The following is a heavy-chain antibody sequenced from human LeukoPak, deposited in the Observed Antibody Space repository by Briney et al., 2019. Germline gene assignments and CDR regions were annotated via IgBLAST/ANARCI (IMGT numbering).Heavy chain of an antibody. CDR2: ISTYTGDT. J-gene: IGHJ4*02. CDR3: ARESGGNTMAGDY. Sequence: ASVTVSYKASGYTFTNRGISWVRQAPGQGREWMGWISTYTGDTNFAQNFQGRVTLTTDTTTSTAYMELRSLRSDDTAVYYCARESGGNTMAGDYWGQGTLVTVSS. D-gene: IGHD2-15*01. CDR1: GYTFTNRG. V-gene: IGHV1-18*01.